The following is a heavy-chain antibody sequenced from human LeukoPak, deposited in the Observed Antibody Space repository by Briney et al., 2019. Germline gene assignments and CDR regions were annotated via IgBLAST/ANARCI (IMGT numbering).Heavy chain of an antibody. V-gene: IGHV4-59*01. J-gene: IGHJ4*02. CDR1: GGSISSYH. D-gene: IGHD5-18*01. CDR2: IYYSGST. Sequence: PSETLPLTCTVSGGSISSYHWSWIRQPPGKGLEWIGYIYYSGSTNYNPSLKSRVTITVDTSKKQFSLKLSSVTAADTAVYYCARYVETAMVPEIFGYWGQGTLVTVSS. CDR3: ARYVETAMVPEIFGY.